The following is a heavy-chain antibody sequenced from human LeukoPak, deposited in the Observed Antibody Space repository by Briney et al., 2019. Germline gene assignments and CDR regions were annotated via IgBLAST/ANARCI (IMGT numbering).Heavy chain of an antibody. V-gene: IGHV4-30-4*08. D-gene: IGHD3-3*01. CDR3: ARDPTYDFWSGYYPAGAFDI. J-gene: IGHJ3*02. Sequence: SQTLSLTCTVSGGSISSGDYYWSWIRQPPGKGLEWIGYIYYSGSTYYNPSLKSRVTMSVDTSKNQFSLKLSSVTAADTAVYYCARDPTYDFWSGYYPAGAFDIWGQGTMVTVSS. CDR2: IYYSGST. CDR1: GGSISSGDYY.